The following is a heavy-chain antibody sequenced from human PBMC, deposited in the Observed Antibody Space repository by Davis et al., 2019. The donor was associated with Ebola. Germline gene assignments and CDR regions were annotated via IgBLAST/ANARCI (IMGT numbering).Heavy chain of an antibody. V-gene: IGHV4-34*01. D-gene: IGHD2-2*02. CDR2: INHSGST. J-gene: IGHJ6*02. CDR1: GGSFSGYY. Sequence: SETLSLTCAVYGGSFSGYYWSWIRQPPGKGLEWIGEINHSGSTNYNPSLKSRVTISVDTSKNQFSLKLSSETAADTAVYYCASRPIIVVVPAAIKTPRYYYGMDVWGQGTTVTVSS. CDR3: ASRPIIVVVPAAIKTPRYYYGMDV.